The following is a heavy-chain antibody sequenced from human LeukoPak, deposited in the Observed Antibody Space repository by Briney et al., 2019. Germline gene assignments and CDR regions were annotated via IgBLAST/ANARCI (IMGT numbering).Heavy chain of an antibody. V-gene: IGHV5-51*01. CDR1: GYSFISYW. Sequence: GESLKISCKGSGYSFISYWIGWVRQMPGKGLEWMGIIHPGDSEPTYSPSFQGQVSISADKSISTAYLQWSSLKASDTAMYYCARQSRVSSSWYIIDYWGQGTLVTVSS. CDR3: ARQSRVSSSWYIIDY. D-gene: IGHD6-13*01. J-gene: IGHJ4*02. CDR2: IHPGDSEP.